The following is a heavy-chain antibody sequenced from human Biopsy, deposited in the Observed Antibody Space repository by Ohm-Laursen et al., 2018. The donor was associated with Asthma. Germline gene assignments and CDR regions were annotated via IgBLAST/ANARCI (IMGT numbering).Heavy chain of an antibody. V-gene: IGHV1-69*13. J-gene: IGHJ4*02. CDR1: GGTFSNFA. CDR2: IMTVFGTT. CDR3: ASDFHKDYVRYNFQF. D-gene: IGHD4-17*01. Sequence: SVKVSRKASGGTFSNFAISWVRQAPGQGLEWLGGIMTVFGTTNYAQKFQGRVTITADESTSTPYMELSSLNSDDTAAYYCASDFHKDYVRYNFQFWGQGTLVTVSS.